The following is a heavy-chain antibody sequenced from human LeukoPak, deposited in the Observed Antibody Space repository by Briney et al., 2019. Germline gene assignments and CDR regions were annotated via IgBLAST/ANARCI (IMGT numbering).Heavy chain of an antibody. Sequence: GRSLRLSCTASGFTFGDYAMSWVRQAPGMGLEWVGFIRNLAYGGAPEYAASVRGRFTISRDKYKSIAYLQMNSLKTEDTGIYYCTSDTGSYLAYYGLDVWGQGTTVTVSS. D-gene: IGHD1-26*01. J-gene: IGHJ6*02. CDR1: GFTFGDYA. CDR3: TSDTGSYLAYYGLDV. V-gene: IGHV3-49*04. CDR2: IRNLAYGGAP.